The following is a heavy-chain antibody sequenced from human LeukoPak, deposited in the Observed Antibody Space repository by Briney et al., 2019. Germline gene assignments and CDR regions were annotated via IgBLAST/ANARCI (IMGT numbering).Heavy chain of an antibody. J-gene: IGHJ4*02. CDR2: IYTSGST. CDR3: ARLPYGGNPFFDF. V-gene: IGHV4-61*09. Sequence: PSETLSLTCTVSGGSIRSGRHYWSWIRQPAGKGLEWIGHIYTSGSTNYNPSLKSRVTISVDTSNNQFSLKLSSVTAADTAVYYCARLPYGGNPFFDFWGQGALVTVSS. D-gene: IGHD4-23*01. CDR1: GGSIRSGRHY.